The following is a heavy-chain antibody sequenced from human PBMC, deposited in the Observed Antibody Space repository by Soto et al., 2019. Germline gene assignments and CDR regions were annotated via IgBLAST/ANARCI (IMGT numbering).Heavy chain of an antibody. Sequence: RGEALKISCEGSGYNFPYFWITWVRQMPGKGLEWMGTIDPSDSYTDYSPSFQGHVTLSADKSRSTAYLQWSSLKASGTAMYYCARHQRLAELLSALDYWGQGPPVTVSA. J-gene: IGHJ4*02. CDR2: IDPSDSYT. D-gene: IGHD1-7*01. CDR1: GYNFPYFW. CDR3: ARHQRLAELLSALDY. V-gene: IGHV5-10-1*01.